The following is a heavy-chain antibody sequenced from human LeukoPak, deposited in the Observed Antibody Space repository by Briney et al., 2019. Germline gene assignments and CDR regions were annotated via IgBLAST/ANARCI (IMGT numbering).Heavy chain of an antibody. CDR3: ARVGYCGGGSCYSNDY. Sequence: ASVKVSCKASGYTFTGYYMHWVRQAPGQGLEWMEWINPNSGGTNYAQKFQGRVTMTRDTSISTAYMELSRLRSDDTAVYYCARVGYCGGGSCYSNDYWGQGTLVTVSS. V-gene: IGHV1-2*02. J-gene: IGHJ4*02. D-gene: IGHD2-15*01. CDR2: INPNSGGT. CDR1: GYTFTGYY.